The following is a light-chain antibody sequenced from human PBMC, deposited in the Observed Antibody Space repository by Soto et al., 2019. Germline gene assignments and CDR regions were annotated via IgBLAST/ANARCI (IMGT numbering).Light chain of an antibody. V-gene: IGKV3-15*01. CDR1: QSVSSSY. CDR3: QQYIRWPLT. CDR2: GAS. Sequence: EIVLTQSPATLSLSPGETATLSCRASQSVSSSYLAWYQQKPGQAPRFLIYGASTRATGTPARFSGSGSGTEFTLTISSLQSEDFAVYYCQQYIRWPLTFGGGTKVDIK. J-gene: IGKJ4*01.